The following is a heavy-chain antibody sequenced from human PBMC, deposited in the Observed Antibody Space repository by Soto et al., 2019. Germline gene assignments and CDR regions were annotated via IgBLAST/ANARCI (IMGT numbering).Heavy chain of an antibody. Sequence: EVQLVESGGGLVQPGGSLPLSCAASGFTFSNYWMHGVRQAPGKGLVWVSRINSDGSSTTYADSVKGRFTISRDNAKNTLYMEMNSLRAEDTAVYYCARRGAGFDIWGQGTMVTVSS. CDR2: INSDGSST. D-gene: IGHD6-19*01. CDR3: ARRGAGFDI. V-gene: IGHV3-74*01. J-gene: IGHJ3*02. CDR1: GFTFSNYW.